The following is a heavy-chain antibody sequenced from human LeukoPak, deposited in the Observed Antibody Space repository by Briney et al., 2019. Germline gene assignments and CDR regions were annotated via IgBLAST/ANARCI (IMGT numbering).Heavy chain of an antibody. CDR3: ARERIAGGLDP. D-gene: IGHD6-13*01. J-gene: IGHJ5*02. CDR1: GYTFTSYY. V-gene: IGHV1-46*01. CDR2: INPSGGST. Sequence: ASVNVSCKASGYTFTSYYMHWVRQAPGQGLEWMGIINPSGGSTSYAQKFQGRVTMTRDTSTSTVYMELSSLRSEDTAVYYCARERIAGGLDPWGQGTLVTVSS.